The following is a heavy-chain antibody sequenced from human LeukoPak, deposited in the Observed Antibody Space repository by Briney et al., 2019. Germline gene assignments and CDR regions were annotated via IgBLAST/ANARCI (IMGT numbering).Heavy chain of an antibody. Sequence: GGSLRLSCAASGFTFSSYWMSWVRQAPGKGLKWVANIKQDASEKYYVDSVKGRFTISRDNAKNSLHLQMNYLRAEDTAVYYCAREYGGSYFFDYWGQGTLVTVSS. CDR1: GFTFSSYW. D-gene: IGHD1-26*01. CDR2: IKQDASEK. CDR3: AREYGGSYFFDY. V-gene: IGHV3-7*01. J-gene: IGHJ4*02.